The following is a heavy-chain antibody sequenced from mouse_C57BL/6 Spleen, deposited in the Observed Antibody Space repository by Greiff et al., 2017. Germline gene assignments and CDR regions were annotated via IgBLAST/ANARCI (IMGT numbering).Heavy chain of an antibody. CDR3: ARDNPLYFDY. CDR1: GFTFSSYA. V-gene: IGHV5-4*01. J-gene: IGHJ2*01. CDR2: ISDGGSYT. Sequence: EVKLVESGGGLVKPGGSLKLSCAASGFTFSSYAMSWVRQTPEKRLEWVATISDGGSYTYYPDNVKGRFTISRDNAKNNLYLQMSHLKAEDTAMYYCARDNPLYFDYWGQGTTLTVSS.